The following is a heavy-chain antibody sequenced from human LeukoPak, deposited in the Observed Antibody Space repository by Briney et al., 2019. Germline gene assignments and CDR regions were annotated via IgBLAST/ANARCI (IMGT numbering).Heavy chain of an antibody. D-gene: IGHD2-2*01. J-gene: IGHJ4*02. V-gene: IGHV3-9*01. CDR2: ISWNSGSI. CDR3: AKDITKLHIVVVPAAFDY. Sequence: PGGSLRLSCAASGFTFDDYAMHWVRQAPGKGLEWVSGISWNSGSIGYADSVKGRFTISRDNAKNSLYLQMNSLRAEDTALYYCAKDITKLHIVVVPAAFDYWGQGTLVTVPS. CDR1: GFTFDDYA.